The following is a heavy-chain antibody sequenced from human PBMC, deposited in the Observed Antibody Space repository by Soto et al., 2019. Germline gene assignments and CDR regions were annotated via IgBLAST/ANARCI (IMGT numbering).Heavy chain of an antibody. CDR2: INAGNGNT. Sequence: GASVKVSCKASGYSFTSYAIHWMRQAPGQRLEWMGWINAGNGNTKYSQKFQGRVTITRDTSASTAYMELSSLRSEDTAVYYCASSRITMVPYGMDVWGQGTTVTVSS. CDR1: GYSFTSYA. J-gene: IGHJ6*02. V-gene: IGHV1-3*01. CDR3: ASSRITMVPYGMDV. D-gene: IGHD3-10*01.